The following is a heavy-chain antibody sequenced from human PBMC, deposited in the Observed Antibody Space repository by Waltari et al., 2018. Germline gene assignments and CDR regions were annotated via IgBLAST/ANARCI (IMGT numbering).Heavy chain of an antibody. CDR1: GFTFSSYA. Sequence: QVQLVESGGGVVQPGRSLRLSCAASGFTFSSYAMHWVRQAPGKGLEWVAVISYDGSNKYYADSVKGRFTISRDNSKNTLYLQMNSLRAEDTAVYYCARDWAPVDSSAFDIWGQGTMVTVSS. D-gene: IGHD2-15*01. CDR2: ISYDGSNK. V-gene: IGHV3-30-3*01. CDR3: ARDWAPVDSSAFDI. J-gene: IGHJ3*02.